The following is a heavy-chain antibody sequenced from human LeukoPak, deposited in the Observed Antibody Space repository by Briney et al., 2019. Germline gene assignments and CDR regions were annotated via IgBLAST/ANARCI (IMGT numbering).Heavy chain of an antibody. V-gene: IGHV3-66*01. CDR1: GFTFSSYS. Sequence: PGGSLRLSCAASGFTFSSYSMSWVRQAPGKGLEWVSVIYSGGSTYYADSVKGRFTISRDNSKNTLYLQMNSLRAEDTAVYYCARESTSAGVDIWGQGTMVTVSS. CDR2: IYSGGST. J-gene: IGHJ3*02. CDR3: ARESTSAGVDI. D-gene: IGHD7-27*01.